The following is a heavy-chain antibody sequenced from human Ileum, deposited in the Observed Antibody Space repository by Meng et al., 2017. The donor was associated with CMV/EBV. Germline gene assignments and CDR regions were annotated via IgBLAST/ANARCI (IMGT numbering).Heavy chain of an antibody. D-gene: IGHD3-16*01. Sequence: QITLEESCPTLVKPTPTLTLTLTFSVFSFSTRGVGVGWIRQPPGKALEWLALIYWDEDKGYSPSLKRRLTITKDTSKNQVVLTMTNVDPVDTATYFCARSLYYSSYYFDYWGQGTLVTVSS. CDR3: ARSLYYSSYYFDY. V-gene: IGHV2-5*02. CDR2: IYWDEDK. CDR1: VFSFSTRGVG. J-gene: IGHJ4*02.